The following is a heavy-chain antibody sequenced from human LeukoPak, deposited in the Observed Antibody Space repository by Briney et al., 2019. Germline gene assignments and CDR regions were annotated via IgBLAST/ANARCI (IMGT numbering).Heavy chain of an antibody. J-gene: IGHJ6*02. CDR1: GYTFTGYY. V-gene: IGHV1-2*02. Sequence: ASVKVSCKASGYTFTGYYMHWVRQAPGQGLEWMGWINPNSGGTNYAQKFQGRVTMTRDTSISTAYMELSRLRSDDTAVYYCARLICGGDCYSIKTYYYYGMDDWGQGTTVTVSS. CDR3: ARLICGGDCYSIKTYYYYGMDD. CDR2: INPNSGGT. D-gene: IGHD2-21*02.